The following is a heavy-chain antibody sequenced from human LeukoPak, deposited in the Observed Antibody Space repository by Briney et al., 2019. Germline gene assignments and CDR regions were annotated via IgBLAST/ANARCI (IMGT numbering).Heavy chain of an antibody. D-gene: IGHD3-10*01. V-gene: IGHV4-59*01. CDR2: VRYSGTT. Sequence: SETLSLTCSVSGDSINRDYWSWIRLPPGKGLEWIGYVRYSGTTNYNPSLKSRVSILLDTSKNHFSLELSSVTAADTAVYYCARDPPMLRAGTMDVWGKGTTVTVSS. CDR1: GDSINRDY. J-gene: IGHJ6*03. CDR3: ARDPPMLRAGTMDV.